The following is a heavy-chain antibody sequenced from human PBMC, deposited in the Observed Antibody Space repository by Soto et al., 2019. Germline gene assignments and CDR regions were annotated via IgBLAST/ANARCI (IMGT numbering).Heavy chain of an antibody. CDR3: ARVGGSSSWYDNYYYSYGMDV. CDR1: GGTFSSYA. D-gene: IGHD6-13*01. V-gene: IGHV1-69*12. CDR2: IIPIFGTA. J-gene: IGHJ6*02. Sequence: QVQLVQSGAEVKKPGSSVKVSCKASGGTFSSYAISWVRQAPGQGLEWMGGIIPIFGTANYAQKFQGRVTITADESTSTAYMELSSLGSEDTAVYYCARVGGSSSWYDNYYYSYGMDVWGQGTTVTVSS.